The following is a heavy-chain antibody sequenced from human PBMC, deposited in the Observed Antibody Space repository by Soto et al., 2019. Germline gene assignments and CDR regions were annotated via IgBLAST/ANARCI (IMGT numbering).Heavy chain of an antibody. J-gene: IGHJ6*02. Sequence: SVKVSCKASGGTFSSYAISWVRQAPGQGLEWMKGIIPIFGTANYAQKFQCRVTITADESTSTAYMELSSLRSEDTAVYYCASRVEYYDILTGYYVYYYYGMDVWGQGTTVTVSS. CDR1: GGTFSSYA. CDR2: IIPIFGTA. V-gene: IGHV1-69*13. CDR3: ASRVEYYDILTGYYVYYYYGMDV. D-gene: IGHD3-9*01.